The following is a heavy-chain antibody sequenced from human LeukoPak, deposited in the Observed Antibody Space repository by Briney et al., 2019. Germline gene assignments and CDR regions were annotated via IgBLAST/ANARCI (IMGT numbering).Heavy chain of an antibody. CDR2: IYTNVIT. CDR1: GGSIRGYY. V-gene: IGHV4-4*07. J-gene: IGHJ4*02. CDR3: ARGRSLYFDY. Sequence: SETLSLTCIVSGGSIRGYYWNWIRQPAGKGLEWIGRIYTNVITNYNPSLKSRVTMSVDTSKNQFSLMLSSVTAADTAVYYCARGRSLYFDYWGQGTLVTVSS.